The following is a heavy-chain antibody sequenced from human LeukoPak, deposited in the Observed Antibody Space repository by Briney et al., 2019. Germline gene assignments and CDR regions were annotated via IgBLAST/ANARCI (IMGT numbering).Heavy chain of an antibody. J-gene: IGHJ4*02. CDR3: AKSPVRGSYRYGYFDY. V-gene: IGHV3-43D*03. Sequence: PGGSLRLSCAASGFTFSSYSMNWVRQAPGKGLEWVSLISWDGGSTYYADSVKGRFTISRDNSKNSLYLQMNSLRAEDTALYYCAKSPVRGSYRYGYFDYWGQGTLVTVSS. CDR1: GFTFSSYS. D-gene: IGHD3-16*02. CDR2: ISWDGGST.